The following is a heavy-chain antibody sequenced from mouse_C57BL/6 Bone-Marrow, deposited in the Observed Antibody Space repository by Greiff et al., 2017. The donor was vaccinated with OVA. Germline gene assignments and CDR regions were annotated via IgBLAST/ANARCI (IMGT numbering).Heavy chain of an antibody. CDR3: TKIRLNFDY. V-gene: IGHV14-4*01. J-gene: IGHJ2*01. CDR2: IDPENGDT. Sequence: VQLQQSGAELVRPGASVKLSCTASGFNIKDDYMHWVKQRPEQGLEWIGWIDPENGDTEYASKFQGKATITADTSSNTAYLQLSSLTSEDTAVYYCTKIRLNFDYWGQGTTLTVSS. CDR1: GFNIKDDY.